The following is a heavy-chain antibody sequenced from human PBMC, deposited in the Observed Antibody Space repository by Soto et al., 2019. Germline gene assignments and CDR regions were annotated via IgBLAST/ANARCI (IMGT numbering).Heavy chain of an antibody. CDR2: IYHSGST. Sequence: QVQLQESGPGLLKPSGTLSLTCAVSSGSISSSNWWSWVRQPPGKGLEWIGEIYHSGSTNYNPSRQSRVTSSVDQAKNQFSLKLSSVTAADTAVYYCARGGLYSRGWVFDYWGQGTLVTVSS. CDR3: ARGGLYSRGWVFDY. V-gene: IGHV4-4*02. D-gene: IGHD6-19*01. J-gene: IGHJ4*02. CDR1: SGSISSSNW.